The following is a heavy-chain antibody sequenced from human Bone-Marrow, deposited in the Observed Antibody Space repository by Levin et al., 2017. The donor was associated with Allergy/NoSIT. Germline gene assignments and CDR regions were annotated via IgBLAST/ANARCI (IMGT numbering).Heavy chain of an antibody. CDR1: GAFISTSTQY. Sequence: TASETLSLTCTVSGAFISTSTQYWGWIRQSPGKGLEWIGSILYSGSSYSNPSLKGRVTISVDTSQNQFSLRLTSVTAADTAVYFCARVETSMAVRHFDFWGQGTLVTVSS. CDR3: ARVETSMAVRHFDF. J-gene: IGHJ4*02. D-gene: IGHD5-18*01. CDR2: ILYSGSS. V-gene: IGHV4-39*07.